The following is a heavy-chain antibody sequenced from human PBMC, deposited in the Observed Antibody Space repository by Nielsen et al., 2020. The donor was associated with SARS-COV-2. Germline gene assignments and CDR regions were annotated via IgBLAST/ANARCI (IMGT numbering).Heavy chain of an antibody. CDR2: IRSKSHSYET. J-gene: IGHJ3*02. Sequence: GEPLKISCAASGFSISDSGMHWVRQASGRGLEWLGRIRSKSHSYETVYAVSVRDRFTISRDDSENTAYLQMNSLRTEDTAVYFCARVNPVSDSWFDALDIWGQGTMVTVSS. CDR1: GFSISDSG. CDR3: ARVNPVSDSWFDALDI. D-gene: IGHD6-13*01. V-gene: IGHV3-73*01.